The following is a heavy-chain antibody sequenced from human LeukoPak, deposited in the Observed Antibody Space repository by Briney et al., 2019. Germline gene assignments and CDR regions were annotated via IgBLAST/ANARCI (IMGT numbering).Heavy chain of an antibody. V-gene: IGHV4-34*01. D-gene: IGHD6-13*01. CDR1: GGSFSGYY. CDR3: ARGGQQQLGIYYYYGMDV. J-gene: IGHJ6*02. CDR2: INHSGST. Sequence: SETLSLTCAVYGGSFSGYYWSWIRQPPGKGLEGIGEINHSGSTNYNPSLKSRGTISVDTSKNQSFMKLSSVAAADTAVYYCARGGQQQLGIYYYYGMDVWGQGTTVTVSS.